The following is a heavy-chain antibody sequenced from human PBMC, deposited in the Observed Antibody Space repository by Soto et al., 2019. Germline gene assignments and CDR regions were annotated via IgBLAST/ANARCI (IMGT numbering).Heavy chain of an antibody. CDR1: GFTFSSYA. D-gene: IGHD2-2*01. CDR2: ISHDGSHK. Sequence: QVQLVESGGGVVQPGRSLRLSCAASGFTFSSYALHWVRQAPGKGLEWVAVISHDGSHKYYADSVKGRFTISRDNSKKTLYLHMNSLRTEDTAVYYCAKDRTGAVVVPAALDYWGQGTLVTVSS. V-gene: IGHV3-30*18. J-gene: IGHJ4*02. CDR3: AKDRTGAVVVPAALDY.